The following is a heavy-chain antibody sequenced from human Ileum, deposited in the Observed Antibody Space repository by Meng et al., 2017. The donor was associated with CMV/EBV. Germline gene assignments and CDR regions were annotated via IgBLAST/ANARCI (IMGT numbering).Heavy chain of an antibody. D-gene: IGHD5-24*01. CDR3: ASMDGYNLYFDY. CDR2: ISTSGSTI. Sequence: GGSLRLSCAVSGFTFSRSEMSWVRQAPGKGLEWVSYISTSGSTIYYADSVKGRFTISRDNAKDSLYLQMNSLRAEDTAVYYCASMDGYNLYFDYWGQGTLVTVSS. V-gene: IGHV3-48*03. CDR1: GFTFSRSE. J-gene: IGHJ4*02.